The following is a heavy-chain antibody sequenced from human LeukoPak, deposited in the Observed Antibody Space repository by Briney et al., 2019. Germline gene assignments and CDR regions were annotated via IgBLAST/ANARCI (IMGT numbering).Heavy chain of an antibody. CDR2: IYYSGGT. CDR1: GGSISSTSYF. V-gene: IGHV4-39*07. Sequence: SETLSLTCTVSGGSISSTSYFWAWIRQPPGKGLEWIGSIYYSGGTYYNPSLKSRVTISIDTSKNQFSLKLSSVTAADTAVYYCAREQQPLYYFDYWGQGTLVTVSS. J-gene: IGHJ4*02. CDR3: AREQQPLYYFDY. D-gene: IGHD6-13*01.